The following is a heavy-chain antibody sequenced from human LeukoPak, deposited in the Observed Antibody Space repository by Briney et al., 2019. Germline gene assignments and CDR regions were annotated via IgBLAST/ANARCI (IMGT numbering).Heavy chain of an antibody. Sequence: PSETLSRTCTASGGSISSTNYYWRWIRQPPGKGLESLGSIFYSGNTYHNPSLKSRVTISVDTSKNQFSLRLSSMTAPDTAVYYCARSYTSGWPTSYYFDYWGQGTLVTVSS. V-gene: IGHV4-39*01. CDR2: IFYSGNT. CDR3: ARSYTSGWPTSYYFDY. J-gene: IGHJ4*02. CDR1: GGSISSTNYY. D-gene: IGHD6-19*01.